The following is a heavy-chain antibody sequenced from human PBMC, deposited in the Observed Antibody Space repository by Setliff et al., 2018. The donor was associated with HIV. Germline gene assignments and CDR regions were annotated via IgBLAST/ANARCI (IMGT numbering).Heavy chain of an antibody. CDR1: GGIFSTSS. CDR2: FNPIFTTP. Sequence: ASVKVSCKSSGGIFSTSSINWVRQAPGQGLEWMGGFNPIFTTPDYAQKFRDRLTMTADESTSTAYMELRSLTSEDTAVYFCARGVRVTVVQRGSSFDYWGQGTLVTVSS. J-gene: IGHJ4*02. CDR3: ARGVRVTVVQRGSSFDY. D-gene: IGHD2-21*02. V-gene: IGHV1-69*13.